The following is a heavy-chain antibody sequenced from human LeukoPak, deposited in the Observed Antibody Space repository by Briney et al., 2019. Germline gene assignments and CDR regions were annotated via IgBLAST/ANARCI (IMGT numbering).Heavy chain of an antibody. J-gene: IGHJ4*02. D-gene: IGHD5-12*01. CDR2: INHSGRT. CDR3: ARGGYSGYAH. Sequence: SETLSLTCAVYGGSFSGYYWSWIRQPPGKGLEWIGEINHSGRTTYNPSLKSRVTISVDTSKNQFSLKLSSVTAADTAVYYCARGGYSGYAHWGQGTLVTVSS. CDR1: GGSFSGYY. V-gene: IGHV4-34*01.